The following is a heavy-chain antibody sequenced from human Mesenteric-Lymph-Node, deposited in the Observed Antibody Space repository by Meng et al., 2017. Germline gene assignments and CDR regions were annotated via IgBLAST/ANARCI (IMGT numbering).Heavy chain of an antibody. CDR2: ISYDGNKK. CDR3: AKSLEAAATGFDY. D-gene: IGHD2-15*01. J-gene: IGHJ4*02. Sequence: QVQLVESGGGAVQPGRSLRLSCAASGFTFSSYGMHWVRQAPGKGLEWVALISYDGNKKYYGDSVKGRFTISRDISKNTLYLQMNSLRPEDTAVYFCAKSLEAAATGFDYWGQGTLVTVSS. V-gene: IGHV3-30*18. CDR1: GFTFSSYG.